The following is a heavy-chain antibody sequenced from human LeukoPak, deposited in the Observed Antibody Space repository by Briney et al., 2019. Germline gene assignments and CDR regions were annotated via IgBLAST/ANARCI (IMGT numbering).Heavy chain of an antibody. J-gene: IGHJ6*02. D-gene: IGHD2-8*02. CDR1: GFSFGFNTYG. V-gene: IGHV3-33*01. CDR3: ARIGCTGGNYRPYSYYPMDV. Sequence: PGGSLRLSCVASGFSFGFNTYGMQWVRQTPGKGLEWVAVIWYDGGIKYYGDAVKGRFTISRDNSKNTLYLQMDSLRGEDTAVYYCARIGCTGGNYRPYSYYPMDVWGQGTTVTVSS. CDR2: IWYDGGIK.